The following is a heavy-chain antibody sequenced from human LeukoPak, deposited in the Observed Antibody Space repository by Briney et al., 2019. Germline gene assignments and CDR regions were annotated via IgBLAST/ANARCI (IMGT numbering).Heavy chain of an antibody. Sequence: ASVKVSCKASGYTFTNYYIHWVRQAPGQGLEWMGIINPSGGSTSYAQTFQGRVTMTRDMSTNTVYMELSSLRSEDTAVYYCARAGGVTIFAVVTAPYYQYYGLDVWGQGTTVTVSS. CDR1: GYTFTNYY. CDR3: ARAGGVTIFAVVTAPYYQYYGLDV. D-gene: IGHD3-3*01. V-gene: IGHV1-46*01. CDR2: INPSGGST. J-gene: IGHJ6*02.